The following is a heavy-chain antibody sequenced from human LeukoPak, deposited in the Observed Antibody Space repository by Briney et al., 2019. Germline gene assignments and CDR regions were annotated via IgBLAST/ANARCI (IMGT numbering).Heavy chain of an antibody. CDR2: IYPGDSDA. J-gene: IGHJ4*02. Sequence: GESLKISCKGSGYIFTDYWIGWVRQMPGKGLEWMGIIYPGDSDARYSPSFQGQVTISADKSINTAYLQWSSLKASDTAMYYCARQFSNHYFDYWGQGTLVTVSS. CDR1: GYIFTDYW. V-gene: IGHV5-51*01. D-gene: IGHD4-11*01. CDR3: ARQFSNHYFDY.